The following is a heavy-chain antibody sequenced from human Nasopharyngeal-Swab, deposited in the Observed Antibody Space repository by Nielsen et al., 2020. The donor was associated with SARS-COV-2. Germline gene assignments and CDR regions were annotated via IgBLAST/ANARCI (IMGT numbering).Heavy chain of an antibody. CDR1: GYTFTDYY. Sequence: ASVKVSCKTSGYTFTDYYMHWVRQAPGQGLQWMGRINPNTGRTDSAQKFQGRVTVTRDTSINTAYMHLGSLRSDDTAVYYCLRDDGDVPGITGSGPPGGYWGQGTQVTVSS. V-gene: IGHV1-2*06. CDR2: INPNTGRT. J-gene: IGHJ4*02. CDR3: LRDDGDVPGITGSGPPGGY. D-gene: IGHD6-13*01.